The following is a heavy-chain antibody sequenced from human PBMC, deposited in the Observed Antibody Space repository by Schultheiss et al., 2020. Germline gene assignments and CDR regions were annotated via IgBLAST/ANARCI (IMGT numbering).Heavy chain of an antibody. CDR1: GFTFSSYA. CDR2: ISSDGSNK. V-gene: IGHV3-30-3*01. D-gene: IGHD4-23*01. Sequence: GGSLRLSCAASGFTFSSYAMSWVRQAPGKGLEWVAVISSDGSNKYYADSVKGRFTISRDNSQNTLHLQMNSLRTEDTAVYYCAKEGDYSGNSGSFHHWGHGTLVNVSS. J-gene: IGHJ1*01. CDR3: AKEGDYSGNSGSFHH.